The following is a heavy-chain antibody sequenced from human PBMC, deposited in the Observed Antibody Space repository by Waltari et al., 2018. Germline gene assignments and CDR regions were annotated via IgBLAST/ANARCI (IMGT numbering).Heavy chain of an antibody. CDR3: ARDLYFDYYYYYGMDV. CDR2: INAGNGNT. J-gene: IGHJ6*02. CDR1: GYIFTSYA. D-gene: IGHD3-9*01. Sequence: QVQLVQSGAEVKKPGASVKVSCKASGYIFTSYAMHWVRQAPGQRLEWMVWINAGNGNTKYSQKFQGRVTSTRDTSASTAYMELSSLRSEDTAVYYCARDLYFDYYYYYGMDVWGQGTTVTVSS. V-gene: IGHV1-3*01.